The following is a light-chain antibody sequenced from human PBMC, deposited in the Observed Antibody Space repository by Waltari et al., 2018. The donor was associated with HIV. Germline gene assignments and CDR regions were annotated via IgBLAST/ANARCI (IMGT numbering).Light chain of an antibody. V-gene: IGLV1-44*01. J-gene: IGLJ1*01. CDR2: GDN. CDR3: AAWDARLNEYL. CDR1: NSNVGSDV. Sequence: QSVLTQPHSASGTPGQRVIISCSGSNSNVGSDVVNWYQTLPGTAPKLLIYGDNERPAGVPDRFSGSKSGASASLAIIDLQSEDEAEYYCAAWDARLNEYLFGTGTKVTVL.